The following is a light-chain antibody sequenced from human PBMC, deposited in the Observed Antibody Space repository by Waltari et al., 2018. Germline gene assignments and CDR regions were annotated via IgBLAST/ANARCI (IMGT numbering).Light chain of an antibody. J-gene: IGKJ1*01. CDR3: QQYNNRPPWT. CDR1: QSISRN. V-gene: IGKV3-15*01. Sequence: EMVMTQSPATLSVSPGDRATLSCRASQSISRNLAWDQQKPGQAPRLLIYDASTKATGIPARISGSGSGTEFTLSISSMQSEDFAVYYCQQYNNRPPWTFGQGTKVEIK. CDR2: DAS.